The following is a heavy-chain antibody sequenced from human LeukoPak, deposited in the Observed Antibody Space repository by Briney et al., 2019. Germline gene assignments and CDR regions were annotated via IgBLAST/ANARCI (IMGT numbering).Heavy chain of an antibody. Sequence: GGSLRLSCAASGFTFSSYWMHWVRQAPGKGLVWVSRINSDGSSTSYADSVKGRFTISRDNAKNSLWLQMNSLRAEDTAVYYCARRGPSGTYYYGMDAWGQGTTVTVSS. D-gene: IGHD3-10*01. CDR3: ARRGPSGTYYYGMDA. CDR2: INSDGSST. CDR1: GFTFSSYW. J-gene: IGHJ6*02. V-gene: IGHV3-74*01.